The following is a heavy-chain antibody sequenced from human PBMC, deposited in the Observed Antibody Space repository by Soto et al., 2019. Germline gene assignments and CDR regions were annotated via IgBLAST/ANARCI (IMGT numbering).Heavy chain of an antibody. CDR2: IYYSGST. D-gene: IGHD5-12*01. CDR1: GGSISSSSYY. Sequence: PSETLSLTCTVSGGSISSSSYYWGWNRQPPGKGLEWIGSIYYSGSTYYNPSLKSRVTISVDTSKNQFSLKLSSVTAADTAVYYCARHLGGYDLSWFDPWGQGTLVTVSS. J-gene: IGHJ5*02. CDR3: ARHLGGYDLSWFDP. V-gene: IGHV4-39*01.